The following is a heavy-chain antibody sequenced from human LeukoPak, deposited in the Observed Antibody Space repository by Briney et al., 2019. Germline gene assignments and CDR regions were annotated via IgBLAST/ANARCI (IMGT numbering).Heavy chain of an antibody. J-gene: IGHJ4*02. D-gene: IGHD3-22*01. CDR2: ISSSSYI. CDR1: GFTFSSYS. V-gene: IGHV3-21*01. Sequence: GGSLRLSCAASGFTFSSYSMNWVRQAPGKGLEWVSSISSSSYIYYADSVKGRFTISRDNAKNSLYLQMNSLRAEDTAVYYCAREYYYDSSGYYPIDYWGQGTLVTVSS. CDR3: AREYYYDSSGYYPIDY.